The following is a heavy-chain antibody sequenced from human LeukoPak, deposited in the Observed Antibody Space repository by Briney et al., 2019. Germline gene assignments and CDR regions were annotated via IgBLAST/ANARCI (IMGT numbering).Heavy chain of an antibody. Sequence: GGSLRLSCAASGFTFSTYSMSWVRQAPGKGLEWVANIKQDGSEKYYVDSVKGRFTISRDNAKNSLYLQMNSLRAEDTAVYYCARDLRLSTIFGVVIDYWGQGTLVTVSS. V-gene: IGHV3-7*01. J-gene: IGHJ4*02. CDR1: GFTFSTYS. D-gene: IGHD3-3*01. CDR3: ARDLRLSTIFGVVIDY. CDR2: IKQDGSEK.